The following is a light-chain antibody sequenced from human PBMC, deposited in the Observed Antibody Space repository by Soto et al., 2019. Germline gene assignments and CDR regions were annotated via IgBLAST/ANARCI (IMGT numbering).Light chain of an antibody. CDR2: SDN. CDR3: AAWDVSLVV. Sequence: QSVLTQPPSASGTPGQRGTISCSGSSSNIGTNTVIWYQQLPGAAPKLLIYSDNQRPSGVPDRFSGSKSGTSASLVISGLQSEDEADYYCAAWDVSLVVFGGGTKLTVL. J-gene: IGLJ2*01. V-gene: IGLV1-44*01. CDR1: SSNIGTNT.